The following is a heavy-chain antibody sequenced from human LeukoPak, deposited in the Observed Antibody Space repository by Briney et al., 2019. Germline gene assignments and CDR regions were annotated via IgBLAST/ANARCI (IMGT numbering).Heavy chain of an antibody. V-gene: IGHV3-30*03. J-gene: IGHJ4*02. Sequence: GGSLRLSCAASGFTFSSYGTHWVRQAPGKGLEWVAVISYDGSNKYYADSVKGRFTISRDNSKNTLYLKMNSLRAEDAAVYYCAILPRAMVIDYWGQGTLVTVSA. CDR1: GFTFSSYG. CDR2: ISYDGSNK. D-gene: IGHD5-18*01. CDR3: AILPRAMVIDY.